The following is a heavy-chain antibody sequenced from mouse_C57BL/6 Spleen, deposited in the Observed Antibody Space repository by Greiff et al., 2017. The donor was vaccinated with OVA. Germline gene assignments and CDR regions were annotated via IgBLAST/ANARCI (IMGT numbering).Heavy chain of an antibody. V-gene: IGHV1-55*01. CDR1: GYTFTSYW. Sequence: QVQLQQSGAELVKPGASVKMSCKASGYTFTSYWITWVKQRPGQGLEWIGDIYPGSGSTNYNEKFKSKATLTVDTSSSTAYMQLSSLTSEDSAVYYCARPPHLNRTPGAMDYWGQGTSVTVSS. CDR2: IYPGSGST. J-gene: IGHJ4*01. CDR3: ARPPHLNRTPGAMDY.